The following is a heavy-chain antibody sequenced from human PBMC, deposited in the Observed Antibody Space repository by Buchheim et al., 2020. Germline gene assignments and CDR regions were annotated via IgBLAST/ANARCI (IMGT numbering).Heavy chain of an antibody. D-gene: IGHD6-6*01. J-gene: IGHJ6*02. V-gene: IGHV4-34*01. CDR2: INHSGST. CDR3: ATALYSSSPEYYYYYGMDV. CDR1: GGSFSGYY. Sequence: QVQLQQWGAGLLKPSETLSLTCAVYGGSFSGYYWSWIRQPPGKGLEWIGEINHSGSTNYNPSLKSRFTISVDTSKNQFSLKLSSVTAADTAVYYCATALYSSSPEYYYYYGMDVWGQGTT.